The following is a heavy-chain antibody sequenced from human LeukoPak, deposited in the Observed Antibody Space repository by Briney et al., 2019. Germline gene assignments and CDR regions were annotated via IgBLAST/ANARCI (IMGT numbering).Heavy chain of an antibody. Sequence: ASVKVSCKASGYTFTSYGISWVRQAPGQGPEWMGWISTYNGNTKYAEKFQGRVTMTTDTPTSTAYMELRSLRSDGTAVYYCARDEDYGIFVNVDYWGQGTLVTVSS. J-gene: IGHJ4*02. CDR2: ISTYNGNT. CDR3: ARDEDYGIFVNVDY. CDR1: GYTFTSYG. V-gene: IGHV1-18*01. D-gene: IGHD4-17*01.